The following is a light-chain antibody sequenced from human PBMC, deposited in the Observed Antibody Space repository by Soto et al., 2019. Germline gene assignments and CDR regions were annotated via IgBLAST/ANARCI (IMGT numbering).Light chain of an antibody. CDR1: QSASSK. J-gene: IGKJ1*01. V-gene: IGKV3-15*01. Sequence: EIVMTQSPATLSVSPGEGATVSCRASQSASSKLAWYQQKPGQAPRLLIYGASTRATGIPARFSGSGSGTEFTLIISSLQSEDSAVYYCQQYNSWLWTFGQGTKVDIK. CDR3: QQYNSWLWT. CDR2: GAS.